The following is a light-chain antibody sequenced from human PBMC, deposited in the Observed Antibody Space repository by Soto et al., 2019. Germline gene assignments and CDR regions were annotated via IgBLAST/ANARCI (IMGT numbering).Light chain of an antibody. V-gene: IGKV3-20*01. Sequence: EIVLTQSPGTLSLSPGERATLSCRASQSVSSSYLAWYQHKPGQAPRLLIYGASSRATGIPDRFSGSGSGTDFTLTISRLEPEDFVVYYCQQYGSSPHTFGQGTKLEI. J-gene: IGKJ2*01. CDR3: QQYGSSPHT. CDR1: QSVSSSY. CDR2: GAS.